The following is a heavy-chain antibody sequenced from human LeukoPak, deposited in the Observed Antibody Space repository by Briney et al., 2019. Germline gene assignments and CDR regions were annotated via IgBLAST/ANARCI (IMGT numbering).Heavy chain of an antibody. CDR1: GYTLTELS. CDR3: ARVSEYSGSYTPTGY. J-gene: IGHJ4*02. V-gene: IGHV1-24*01. Sequence: GASVKVSCKVSGYTLTELSMHWVRQAPGKGLEWMGGFDPEDGETIYAQKFQGRVTMTEDTSTDTAYMELSSLRSEDTAVYYCARVSEYSGSYTPTGYWGQGTLVTVSS. D-gene: IGHD1-26*01. CDR2: FDPEDGET.